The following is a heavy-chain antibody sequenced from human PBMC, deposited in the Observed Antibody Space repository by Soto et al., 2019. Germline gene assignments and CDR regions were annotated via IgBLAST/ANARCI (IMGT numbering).Heavy chain of an antibody. CDR2: IYYSGST. CDR1: GGSISSGDYY. V-gene: IGHV4-30-4*01. J-gene: IGHJ6*02. Sequence: SETLSLTCTVSGGSISSGDYYRSWIRQPPGKGLEWIGYIYYSGSTYYNPSLKSRVTISVDTSKNQFSLKLSSVTAADTAVYYCARGRSYYYGMDVWGQGTTVTVSS. CDR3: ARGRSYYYGMDV.